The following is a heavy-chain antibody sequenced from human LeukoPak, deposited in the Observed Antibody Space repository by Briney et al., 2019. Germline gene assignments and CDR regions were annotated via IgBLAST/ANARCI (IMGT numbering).Heavy chain of an antibody. CDR1: GFTFSNYM. CDR2: IKSDGITI. D-gene: IGHD7-27*01. J-gene: IGHJ4*02. Sequence: GGSLRLSCAASGFTFSNYMMHWVRQAPGKGLVWVSRIKSDGITITYADSVKGRFTISRDNFKNALYLQMNSLRVEDTAVYYCAIDPNWGTHSWGQGVLVTVSS. V-gene: IGHV3-74*01. CDR3: AIDPNWGTHS.